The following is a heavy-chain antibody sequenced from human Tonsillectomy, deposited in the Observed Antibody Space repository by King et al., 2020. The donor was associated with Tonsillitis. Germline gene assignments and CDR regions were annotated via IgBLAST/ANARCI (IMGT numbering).Heavy chain of an antibody. CDR1: GGSISSAGYY. D-gene: IGHD2-2*01. V-gene: IGHV4-31*03. Sequence: QLQESGPGLVKPSQTLSLTCTVSGGSISSAGYYWNWIRQHPGKGLEWIGYIYYSGSTYYNPSLQSRVTISLDTSKNLFSLELKSVTAADTAVYYCSTLIGYCNNTNCYRLGLDNWGQGALVTVSS. CDR3: STLIGYCNNTNCYRLGLDN. CDR2: IYYSGST. J-gene: IGHJ4*02.